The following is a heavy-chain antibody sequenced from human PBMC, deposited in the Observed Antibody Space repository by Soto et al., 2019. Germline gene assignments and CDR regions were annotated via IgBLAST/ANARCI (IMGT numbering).Heavy chain of an antibody. J-gene: IGHJ6*03. CDR2: INHSGST. CDR3: ARSRGYYGSGSYSRYYYYMDV. Sequence: QVQLQQWGAGLLKPSETLSLTCAVYGGSFSGYYWSWIRQPPGKGLEWMGEINHSGSTNYNPSLKSRVTISVDTSKNQFSLKMSAVTAADMAVYYCARSRGYYGSGSYSRYYYYMDVWGKGTTVTVSS. D-gene: IGHD3-10*01. CDR1: GGSFSGYY. V-gene: IGHV4-34*01.